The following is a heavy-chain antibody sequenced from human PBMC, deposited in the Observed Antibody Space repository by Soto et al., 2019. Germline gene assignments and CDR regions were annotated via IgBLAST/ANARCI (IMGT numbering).Heavy chain of an antibody. D-gene: IGHD3-22*01. CDR3: ASPYYYDSSGYQAYYYYGMDV. CDR2: ISYDGSNK. CDR1: GFTFSSYA. Sequence: QVQLVESGGGVVQPGRSLRLSCAASGFTFSSYAMHWVRQAPGKGLEWVAVISYDGSNKYYADSVKGRFTISRDNSKNTLYLQMNSLRAEDTAVYYCASPYYYDSSGYQAYYYYGMDVWGQGTTVTVSS. V-gene: IGHV3-30-3*01. J-gene: IGHJ6*02.